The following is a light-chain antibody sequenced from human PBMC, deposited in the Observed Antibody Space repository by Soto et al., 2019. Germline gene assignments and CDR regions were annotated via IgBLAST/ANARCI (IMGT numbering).Light chain of an antibody. V-gene: IGKV3-20*01. J-gene: IGKJ1*01. CDR3: LQDVSTWWT. Sequence: EIVLTQSPGTLSLSPGESATLSCRASQSVGSNFLAWYQQKPGQAPRLLIYGASSRATGIPDRFSSSGSGTDFTLTITRLEPEDFAGYYCLQDVSTWWTFGQGTKVEIK. CDR1: QSVGSNF. CDR2: GAS.